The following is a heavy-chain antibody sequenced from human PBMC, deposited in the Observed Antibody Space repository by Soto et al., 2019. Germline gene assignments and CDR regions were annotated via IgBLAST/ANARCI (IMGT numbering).Heavy chain of an antibody. CDR2: IYYSGST. J-gene: IGHJ6*03. V-gene: IGHV4-59*08. CDR3: ARLGARYCSGGSCYSPYYYMDV. D-gene: IGHD2-15*01. Sequence: SETLSLTCTVSGGSISSYYWSWIRQPPGKGLEWIGYIYYSGSTNYNPSLKSRVTISVDTSKNQFSLKLSSVTAADTPVYYCARLGARYCSGGSCYSPYYYMDVWGKGTTVTVSS. CDR1: GGSISSYY.